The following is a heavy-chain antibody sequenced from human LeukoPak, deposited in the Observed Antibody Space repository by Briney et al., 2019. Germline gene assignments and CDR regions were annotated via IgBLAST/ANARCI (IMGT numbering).Heavy chain of an antibody. D-gene: IGHD3-22*01. Sequence: ASVKVSCKASGYTFTGYYMHWVRQAPGQGLEWMGWINPNSGGTNYAQKFQGRVTMTRDTSISTAYMELSRLRSDDTAVYYCARYYYDSSGYYEPRDYWGQGTLVTVSS. CDR1: GYTFTGYY. CDR3: ARYYYDSSGYYEPRDY. J-gene: IGHJ4*02. V-gene: IGHV1-2*02. CDR2: INPNSGGT.